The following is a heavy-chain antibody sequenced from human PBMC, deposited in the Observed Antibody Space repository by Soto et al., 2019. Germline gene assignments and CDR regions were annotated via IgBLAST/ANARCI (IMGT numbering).Heavy chain of an antibody. CDR2: IYYSGST. D-gene: IGHD4-17*01. V-gene: IGHV4-59*01. CDR3: ARDVGEDDYGDYGSVWFDP. Sequence: QVQLQESGPGLVKPSETLSLTCTVSGGSISSYYWSWIRQPPGKGLEWIGYIYYSGSTNYNPSLKSRVPISVDTSKNQFCLKLSSVTAADTAVYYCARDVGEDDYGDYGSVWFDPWGQGTLVTVSS. CDR1: GGSISSYY. J-gene: IGHJ5*02.